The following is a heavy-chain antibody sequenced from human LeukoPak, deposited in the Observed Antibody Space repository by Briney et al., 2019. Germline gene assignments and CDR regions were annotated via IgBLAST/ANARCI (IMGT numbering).Heavy chain of an antibody. J-gene: IGHJ4*02. V-gene: IGHV3-74*01. Sequence: PGGSLRLSCAASGFTLSSYWMHWVRQGPGKGPVWVSRISPDGSDTSYADSVKGRFTISRDNAKNTLYLQMNTVRPEDTALFYCARGVTSWPQGPYHFDYWGQGILITVSS. CDR3: ARGVTSWPQGPYHFDY. CDR2: ISPDGSDT. CDR1: GFTLSSYW. D-gene: IGHD2-2*01.